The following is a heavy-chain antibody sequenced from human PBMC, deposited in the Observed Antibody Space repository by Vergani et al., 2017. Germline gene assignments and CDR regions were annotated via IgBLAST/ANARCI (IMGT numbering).Heavy chain of an antibody. D-gene: IGHD1-26*01. J-gene: IGHJ4*02. CDR1: GFTFSTYA. CDR3: VKDAGSYENFFDS. CDR2: LTGGGGST. V-gene: IGHV3-23*01. Sequence: EVQLLESGGSLKQPGGSVRLSCAASGFTFSTYAMHWVRQAPGKGLEWVSALTGGGGSTYSADSFKGRFIFSRDNSRDTLYLQMNSLIPEDTATYYCVKDAGSYENFFDSWGQGTLVTVSS.